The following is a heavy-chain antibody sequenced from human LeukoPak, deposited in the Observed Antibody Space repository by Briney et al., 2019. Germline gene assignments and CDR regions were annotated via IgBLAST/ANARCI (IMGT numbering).Heavy chain of an antibody. D-gene: IGHD4-17*01. CDR2: ISSSGTYI. CDR1: GFTFNTYN. J-gene: IGHJ4*02. Sequence: GGSLRLSCAASGFTFNTYNMNWVRQAPGKGLEWVSSISSSGTYIFYADSVKGRFTISRNNAKNSLYLHMNSLRAEDTAVYYCATINGDYDYFDYWGQGTLVTVSS. V-gene: IGHV3-21*01. CDR3: ATINGDYDYFDY.